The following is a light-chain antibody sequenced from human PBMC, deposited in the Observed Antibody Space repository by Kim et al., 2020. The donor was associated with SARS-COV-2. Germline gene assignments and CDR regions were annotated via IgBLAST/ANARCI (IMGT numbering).Light chain of an antibody. CDR1: NIQTKK. J-gene: IGLJ3*02. CDR2: KDS. CDR3: QVWDSGTWV. Sequence: VAQGQTARLTCGGNNIQTKKVHWYRQKPGQAPVLVMYKDSKRPSGIPERFSGSNSGNTATLTITRAQAGDEADYYCQVWDSGTWVFGGGTQLTVL. V-gene: IGLV3-9*01.